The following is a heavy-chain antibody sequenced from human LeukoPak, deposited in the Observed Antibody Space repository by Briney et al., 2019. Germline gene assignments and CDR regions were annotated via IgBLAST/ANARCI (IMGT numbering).Heavy chain of an antibody. V-gene: IGHV3-30-3*01. CDR3: ARDQSAAAVDY. D-gene: IGHD6-13*01. CDR1: GFTVSSNE. CDR2: ISYDGSNK. J-gene: IGHJ4*02. Sequence: AGGSLRLSCAASGFTVSSNEMHWVRQAPGKGLEWVAVISYDGSNKYYADSVKGRFTISRDNSKNTLYLQMNSLRAEDTAVYYCARDQSAAAVDYWGQGTLVTVSS.